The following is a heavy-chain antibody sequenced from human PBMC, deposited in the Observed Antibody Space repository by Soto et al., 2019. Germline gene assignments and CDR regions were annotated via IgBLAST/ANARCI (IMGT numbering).Heavy chain of an antibody. Sequence: QVQLQQWGAGLLKPSETLSLTCAVYGGSFSGYYWSWIRQPPGKGLEWIGEINHSGSTNYNPSLKSRVTISVVTSKNQFSLKLSSVTAADTAVYYCARGKWLHRVTLRYYYYGMDVWGQGTTVTVSS. CDR3: ARGKWLHRVTLRYYYYGMDV. CDR1: GGSFSGYY. CDR2: INHSGST. J-gene: IGHJ6*02. D-gene: IGHD5-12*01. V-gene: IGHV4-34*01.